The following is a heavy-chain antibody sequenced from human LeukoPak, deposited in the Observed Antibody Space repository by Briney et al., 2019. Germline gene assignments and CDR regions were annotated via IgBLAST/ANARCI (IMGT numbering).Heavy chain of an antibody. D-gene: IGHD6-6*01. CDR1: GFTFSSYW. Sequence: GGSLRLSCAASGFTFSSYWMHWVRQAPGKGLVWVSRINSDGSSTSYADSVKGRFTISRDNAKNTLYLQMNSLRAEDTAVYYFARAPISYSSSAGRYFDLWGRGTLVTVSS. CDR2: INSDGSST. V-gene: IGHV3-74*01. CDR3: ARAPISYSSSAGRYFDL. J-gene: IGHJ2*01.